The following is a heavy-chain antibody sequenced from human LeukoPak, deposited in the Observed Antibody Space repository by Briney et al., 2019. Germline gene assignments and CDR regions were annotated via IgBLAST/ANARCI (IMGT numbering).Heavy chain of an antibody. J-gene: IGHJ4*02. CDR3: ARGLGGYYDSRYDY. Sequence: SETLSPTCAVYGGSFSGYYWSWIRQPPGKGLEWIGEINHSGSTNYNPSLKSRVTISVDTSKNQFSLKLSSVTAADTAVYYCARGLGGYYDSRYDYWGQGTLVTVSS. CDR2: INHSGST. CDR1: GGSFSGYY. V-gene: IGHV4-34*01. D-gene: IGHD3-22*01.